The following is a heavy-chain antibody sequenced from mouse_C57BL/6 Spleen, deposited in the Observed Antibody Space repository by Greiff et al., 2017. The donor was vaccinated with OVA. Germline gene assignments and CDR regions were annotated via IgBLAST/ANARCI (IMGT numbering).Heavy chain of an antibody. D-gene: IGHD1-2*01. CDR1: GFTFSSYT. CDR2: ISGGGGNT. V-gene: IGHV5-9*01. Sequence: EVQGVESGGGLVKPGGSLKLSCAASGFTFSSYTMSWVRQTPEKRLEWVATISGGGGNTYYPDSVKGRFTISRDNAKNTLYLQMSSLRSEDTALYYCARHGYYGLYAMDYWGQGTSVTVSS. CDR3: ARHGYYGLYAMDY. J-gene: IGHJ4*01.